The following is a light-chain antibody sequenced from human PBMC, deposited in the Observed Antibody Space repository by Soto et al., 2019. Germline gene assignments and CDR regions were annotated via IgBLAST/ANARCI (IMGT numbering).Light chain of an antibody. CDR3: SSYTSSSTPYV. CDR2: EVN. CDR1: ISDFGAYDY. V-gene: IGLV2-14*01. J-gene: IGLJ1*01. Sequence: QSVLTRPSSLSGSPGQSITISCTLTISDFGAYDYVSWFQQHPGKAPKLMISEVNNRPSGVSNRFSGSKSGNTASLTISGLQAEDEADYYCSSYTSSSTPYVFGTGTKVNVL.